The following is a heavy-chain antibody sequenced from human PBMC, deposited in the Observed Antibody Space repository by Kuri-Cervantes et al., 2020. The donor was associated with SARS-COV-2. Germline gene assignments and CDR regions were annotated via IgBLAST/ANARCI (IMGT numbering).Heavy chain of an antibody. V-gene: IGHV4-4*07. J-gene: IGHJ5*02. Sequence: GSLRLSCTVSGGSISSYYWSWIRQPAGKGLEWIGRIYTSGSTNYNPSLKSRVTMSVDTSKNQFSLKLSSVTAADTAVYYCARDKGSGSYRWFDPWGQGTLVTVSS. CDR3: ARDKGSGSYRWFDP. CDR2: IYTSGST. D-gene: IGHD1-26*01. CDR1: GGSISSYY.